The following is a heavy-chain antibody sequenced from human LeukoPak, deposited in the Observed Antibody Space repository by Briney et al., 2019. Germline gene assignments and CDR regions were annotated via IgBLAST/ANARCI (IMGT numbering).Heavy chain of an antibody. J-gene: IGHJ4*02. CDR3: ARDSTLSFDL. CDR1: GFTFTNHW. CDR2: VSVDGTST. V-gene: IGHV3-74*01. Sequence: GGSLRLSCAASGFTFTNHWMHWVRQAPGKGLEWVSYVSVDGTSTTYADSVKGRFTMSRDNAKNTVNLQMNSLRAEDTAVYYCARDSTLSFDLWDQGTLVTVSS.